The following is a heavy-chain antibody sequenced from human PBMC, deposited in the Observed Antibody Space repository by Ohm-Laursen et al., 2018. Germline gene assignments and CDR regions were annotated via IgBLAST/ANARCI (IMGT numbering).Heavy chain of an antibody. CDR3: ARGDDWNYAFGF. CDR2: ISAYNGNT. J-gene: IGHJ4*02. D-gene: IGHD1-7*01. CDR1: GYTFPTYS. V-gene: IGHV1-18*04. Sequence: ASVKVSCKASGYTFPTYSIHWVRQAPGQGLEWMGWISAYNGNTKYAQKFQGRLTMTIDTSTSTAYMDLRSLESNDTAVYYCARGDDWNYAFGFWGQGTLVTVSS.